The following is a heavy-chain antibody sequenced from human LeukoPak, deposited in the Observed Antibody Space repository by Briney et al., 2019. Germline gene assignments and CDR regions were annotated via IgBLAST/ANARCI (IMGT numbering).Heavy chain of an antibody. J-gene: IGHJ4*02. D-gene: IGHD3-3*01. V-gene: IGHV3-23*01. CDR3: ASIWIGEFAV. CDR1: GFTFSSHA. CDR2: ISGRDDRT. Sequence: PGGSLRLSCSASGFTFSSHALSWVRQAPGKGLEWVSSISGRDDRTFHADFVRGRFTISKDNSKTTVYLQMNNLRADDTALYYCASIWIGEFAVWGLGTLVTVSS.